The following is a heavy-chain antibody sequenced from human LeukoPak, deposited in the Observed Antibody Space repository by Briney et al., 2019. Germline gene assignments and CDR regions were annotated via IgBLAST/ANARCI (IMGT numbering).Heavy chain of an antibody. D-gene: IGHD3-3*01. Sequence: SETLSLTCTVSGGSISSGGYYWSWIRQHPGKGLEWIGYIYYSGSTYYNPSLKSRVTISVDTSKNQFSLKLSSVTAADTAVYYCARGITIFRVVIGPRKKVNRFDPWGQGTLVTVSS. CDR2: IYYSGST. CDR1: GGSISSGGYY. J-gene: IGHJ5*02. CDR3: ARGITIFRVVIGPRKKVNRFDP. V-gene: IGHV4-31*03.